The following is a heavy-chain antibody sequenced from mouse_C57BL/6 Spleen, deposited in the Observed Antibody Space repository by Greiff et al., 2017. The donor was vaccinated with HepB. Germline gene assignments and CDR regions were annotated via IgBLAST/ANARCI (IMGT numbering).Heavy chain of an antibody. CDR2: INPNNGGT. J-gene: IGHJ3*01. V-gene: IGHV1-22*01. Sequence: EVQLQQSGPELVKPGASVKMSCKASGYTFTDYNMHWVKQSHGKSLEWIGYINPNNGGTSYNQKFKGKATLTVNKSSSTAYMELRSLTSEDSAVYYCARRGYYGSSLWFAYWGQRTLVTVSA. CDR1: GYTFTDYN. D-gene: IGHD1-1*01. CDR3: ARRGYYGSSLWFAY.